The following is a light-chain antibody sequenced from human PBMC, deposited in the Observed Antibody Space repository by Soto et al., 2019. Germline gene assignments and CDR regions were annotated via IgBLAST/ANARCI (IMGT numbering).Light chain of an antibody. CDR2: RDR. CDR1: NIGRKN. J-gene: IGLJ3*02. V-gene: IGLV3-9*01. Sequence: SYELTQPLSVSVAPGQTARITCGGNNIGRKNVHWYQQKPGQAPVLVIYRDRNRPSGIPERFSGSNSGNTATLTISRAQAGDEADYYCQVWDSSTAWVFGGGTKLTVL. CDR3: QVWDSSTAWV.